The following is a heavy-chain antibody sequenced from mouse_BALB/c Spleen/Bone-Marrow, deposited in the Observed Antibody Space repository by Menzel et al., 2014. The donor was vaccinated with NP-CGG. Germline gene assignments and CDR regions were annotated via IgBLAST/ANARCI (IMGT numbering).Heavy chain of an antibody. V-gene: IGHV14-1*02. CDR2: IDPENGNT. D-gene: IGHD2-1*01. CDR1: GFNIKDYY. Sequence: VHLQQSGAELVRPGALVKLSCKASGFNIKDYYMHWVKQRPEQGLEWIGWIDPENGNTIYDPKFQGKASITADTSSNTAYLQLSSLTSEDTAVYYCAGGNYRFAYWGQGTLVTVSA. J-gene: IGHJ3*01. CDR3: AGGNYRFAY.